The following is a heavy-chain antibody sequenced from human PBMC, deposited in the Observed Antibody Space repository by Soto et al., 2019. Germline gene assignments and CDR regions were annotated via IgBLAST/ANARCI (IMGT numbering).Heavy chain of an antibody. CDR3: AKDGVEMATFGYFDY. V-gene: IGHV3-30*18. CDR2: ISYDGSNK. D-gene: IGHD5-12*01. CDR1: GFTFSSYG. Sequence: QVQLVESGGGVVQPGRSLRLSCAASGFTFSSYGMHWVRQAPGKGLEWVAVISYDGSNKYYADSVKGRFTISRDNSKNTLYPQMNSLRAEDTAVYYCAKDGVEMATFGYFDYWGQGTLVTVSS. J-gene: IGHJ4*02.